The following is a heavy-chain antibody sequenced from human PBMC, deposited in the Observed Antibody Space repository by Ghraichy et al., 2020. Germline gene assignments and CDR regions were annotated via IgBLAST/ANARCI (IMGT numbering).Heavy chain of an antibody. J-gene: IGHJ5*02. D-gene: IGHD5-12*01. CDR3: ARGLSGYGGYDS. Sequence: SGPTLVKPTETLTLTCTVSGFSLNEPRIGVGWIRQPPGKALEWLAHIDEGPYSRVLNSRVTISKDTSKSQVVLTMANMDPGDTATYYCARGLSGYGGYDSWGQGTLVTVSS. V-gene: IGHV2-26*01. CDR1: GFSLNEPRIG. CDR2: IDEG.